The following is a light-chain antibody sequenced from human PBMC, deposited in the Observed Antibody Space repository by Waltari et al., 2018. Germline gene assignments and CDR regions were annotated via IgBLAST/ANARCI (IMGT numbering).Light chain of an antibody. J-gene: IGKJ3*01. V-gene: IGKV1-13*02. CDR3: QQGNSYPFT. CDR1: QGISSY. Sequence: IQMSQSPSSLSASVGDRVTITCRASQGISSYLNWYQQKPGKAPKLLIYYANSLASGVPSRFSGSGSGTEFTLTISSLQPEDFATYHCQQGNSYPFTFGPGTKLDIK. CDR2: YAN.